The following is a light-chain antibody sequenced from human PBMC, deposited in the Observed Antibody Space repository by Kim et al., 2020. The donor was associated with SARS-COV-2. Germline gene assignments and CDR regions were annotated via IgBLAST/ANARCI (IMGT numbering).Light chain of an antibody. J-gene: IGLJ3*02. V-gene: IGLV2-11*03. CDR3: CAYAGSYTWV. CDR2: DVT. CDR1: SSDVGGYNY. Sequence: GQTVPISCAGTSSDVGGYNYVSWHQQHPGTAPKLMIYDVTKRPSGVPDRFSGSKSGNTASLTISGLQAEDEADYYCCAYAGSYTWVFGGGTQLTVL.